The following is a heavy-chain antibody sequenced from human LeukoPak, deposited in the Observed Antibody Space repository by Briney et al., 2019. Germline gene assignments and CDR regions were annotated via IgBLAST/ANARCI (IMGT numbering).Heavy chain of an antibody. CDR3: ARASNYYDSSGASYWYFDL. CDR1: GGSISSGGYS. V-gene: IGHV4-30-2*01. J-gene: IGHJ2*01. CDR2: IYHSGST. D-gene: IGHD3-22*01. Sequence: SETLSLTCAVSGGSISSGGYSWSWIRQPPGTGLEWIGYIYHSGSTYYNPSLKSRVTISVDRSKNQFSLKLSSVTAADTAVYYCARASNYYDSSGASYWYFDLWGRGTLVTVSS.